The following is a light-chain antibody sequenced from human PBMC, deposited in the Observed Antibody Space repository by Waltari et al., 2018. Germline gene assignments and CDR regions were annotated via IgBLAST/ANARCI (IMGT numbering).Light chain of an antibody. Sequence: DIQMTQSPSPLSASVGDSVTTTCRASQGISSYLNWYQQKPGKAPKLLIYAASSLQSGVPSRFSGSGSGTDFTLTISSLQPEDFATYYCQQSYSTRYTFGQGTKLEIK. CDR3: QQSYSTRYT. CDR1: QGISSY. CDR2: AAS. J-gene: IGKJ2*01. V-gene: IGKV1-39*01.